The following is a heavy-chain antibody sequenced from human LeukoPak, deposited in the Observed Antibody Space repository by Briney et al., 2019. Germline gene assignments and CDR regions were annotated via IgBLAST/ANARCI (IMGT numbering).Heavy chain of an antibody. Sequence: ASVKVSCKASGYTFTSYYIHWVRQAPGQGLEWMGVITPRSGGTTYAQRLQGRVSMTRDTSTSTVYMELSSLRSEDTAVYYCAKVHCSSTSCSHDPFDIWGQGTMVTVSS. V-gene: IGHV1-46*01. CDR1: GYTFTSYY. CDR2: ITPRSGGT. D-gene: IGHD2-2*01. CDR3: AKVHCSSTSCSHDPFDI. J-gene: IGHJ3*02.